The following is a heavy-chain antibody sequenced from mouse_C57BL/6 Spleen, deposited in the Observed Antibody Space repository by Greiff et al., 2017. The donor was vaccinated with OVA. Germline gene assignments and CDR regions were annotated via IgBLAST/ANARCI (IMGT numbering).Heavy chain of an antibody. V-gene: IGHV5-4*01. CDR3: ARDYYGSRGFAY. D-gene: IGHD1-1*01. CDR1: GFTFSSYA. Sequence: EVHLVESGGGLVKPGGSLKLSCAASGFTFSSYAMSWVRQTPEKRLEWVATISDGGSYTYYPDNVKGRFTISRDNAKNNLYLQMSHLKSEDTAMYYCARDYYGSRGFAYWGQGTLVTVSA. CDR2: ISDGGSYT. J-gene: IGHJ3*01.